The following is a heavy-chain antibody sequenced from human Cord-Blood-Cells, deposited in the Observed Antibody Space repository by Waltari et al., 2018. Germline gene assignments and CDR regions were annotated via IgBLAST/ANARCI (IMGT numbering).Heavy chain of an antibody. V-gene: IGHV2-5*01. CDR3: AHSGYSSSSHYYYYYMDV. Sequence: QITLKESGPTLVKPTQTLTLTCTFSGFSLSTSGVGVGWIRQPPGKALEWLALIYWNDEKRYSTSLKSRLTITKDTSKNQVVLTMTNMDPVDTATYYCAHSGYSSSSHYYYYYMDVWGKGTTVTVSS. CDR1: GFSLSTSGVG. D-gene: IGHD6-6*01. J-gene: IGHJ6*03. CDR2: IYWNDEK.